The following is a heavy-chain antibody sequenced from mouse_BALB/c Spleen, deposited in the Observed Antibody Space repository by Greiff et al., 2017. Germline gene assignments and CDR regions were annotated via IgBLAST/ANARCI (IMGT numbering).Heavy chain of an antibody. D-gene: IGHD2-3*01. V-gene: IGHV1S137*01. J-gene: IGHJ4*01. Sequence: VKLMESGAELVRPGVSVKISCKGSGYTFTDYAMHWVKQSHAKSLEWIGVISTYYGDASYNQKFKGKATMTVDKSSSTAYMQLSSLTSEDSAVYFCARDGSWAMDYWGQGTSVTVSS. CDR2: ISTYYGDA. CDR1: GYTFTDYA. CDR3: ARDGSWAMDY.